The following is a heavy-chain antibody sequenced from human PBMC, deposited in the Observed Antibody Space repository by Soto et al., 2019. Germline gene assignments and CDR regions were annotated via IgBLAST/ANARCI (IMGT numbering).Heavy chain of an antibody. J-gene: IGHJ3*02. CDR3: AKDQYDSGVYHWFADI. V-gene: IGHV3-23*01. CDR1: GFTITNYA. Sequence: EVQLLESGGGLVQPGGSLRLSCAASGFTITNYAMSWARQAPGKGLEWVSSISVSGGTYYADSVKGRSTISRDSSKNTLYLQMNSLRAEDTAVYYCAKDQYDSGVYHWFADIWGPGTMLTVSS. CDR2: ISVSGGT. D-gene: IGHD3-22*01.